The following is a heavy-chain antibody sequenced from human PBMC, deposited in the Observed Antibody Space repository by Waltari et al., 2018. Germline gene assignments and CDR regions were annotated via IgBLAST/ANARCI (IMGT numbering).Heavy chain of an antibody. J-gene: IGHJ4*02. CDR2: IRSKPNNYAT. CDR1: GFTFSGSA. D-gene: IGHD6-6*01. CDR3: TSSSSYYFDY. Sequence: EVQLVESGGGLVQPGGSLKLSCAASGFTFSGSAMHWVRQASGKGLEWVGRIRSKPNNYATAYAASVKGRFTISRDDSKNTAYLQMNSLKTEDTAVYYCTSSSSYYFDYWGQGTLVTVSS. V-gene: IGHV3-73*01.